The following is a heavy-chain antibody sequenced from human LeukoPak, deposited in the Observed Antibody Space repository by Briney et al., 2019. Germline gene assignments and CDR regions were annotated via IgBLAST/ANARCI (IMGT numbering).Heavy chain of an antibody. CDR1: GGSKY. D-gene: IGHD1-1*01. V-gene: IGHV4-59*08. CDR2: IHYSGST. Sequence: SETLSLTCTVSGGSKYWSWIRQPPGEGLEWIGYIHYSGSTNYNTSLKSRVTISIDTSKNQLSLKLNSVTAADTAVYYCARHSNLNAGVDWFDPWGQGTLVTVSS. J-gene: IGHJ5*02. CDR3: ARHSNLNAGVDWFDP.